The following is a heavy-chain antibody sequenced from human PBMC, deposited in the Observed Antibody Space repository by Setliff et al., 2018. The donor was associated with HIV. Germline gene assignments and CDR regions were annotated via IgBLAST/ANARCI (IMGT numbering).Heavy chain of an antibody. D-gene: IGHD1-7*01. Sequence: SETLSLTCDVSGGSFDAYYWSWIRQPPGKGLKWIGEMNHSGNTTYNPSLKSRVTISVDTTKNQFSLKLNTVTAADTAIYYCFLEVPLMMGTTPPLWGQGTLVTVSS. J-gene: IGHJ4*02. V-gene: IGHV4-34*01. CDR2: MNHSGNT. CDR3: FLEVPLMMGTTPPL. CDR1: GGSFDAYY.